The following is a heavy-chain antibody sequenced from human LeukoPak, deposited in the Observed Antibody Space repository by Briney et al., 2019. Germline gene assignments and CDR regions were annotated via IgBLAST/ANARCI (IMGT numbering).Heavy chain of an antibody. CDR3: AKGYNYGLDLDY. V-gene: IGHV1-46*01. CDR2: INPSGGST. J-gene: IGHJ4*02. Sequence: ASVTVSCTASGYTFTSYYMHWVRQAPGQGLEWMGIINPSGGSTSYAQKFQGRVTMTRDTSTSTVYMELSSLRSEDTAVYYCAKGYNYGLDLDYWGQGTLVTVSS. CDR1: GYTFTSYY. D-gene: IGHD5-18*01.